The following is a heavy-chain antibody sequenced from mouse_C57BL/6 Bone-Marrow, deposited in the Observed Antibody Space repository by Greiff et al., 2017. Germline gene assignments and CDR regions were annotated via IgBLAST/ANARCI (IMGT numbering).Heavy chain of an antibody. CDR1: GYTFTSYW. CDR2: IHPNSGST. CDR3: ARWGGAWFAY. J-gene: IGHJ3*01. Sequence: QVQLQQPGAELIKPGASVKLSCKASGYTFTSYWMHWVKQRPGQGLEWIGMIHPNSGSTNYNEKFKSKATLTVDKSSSTAYMQLSSLTSEDSAVYYCARWGGAWFAYWGQGTLVTVSA. V-gene: IGHV1-64*01.